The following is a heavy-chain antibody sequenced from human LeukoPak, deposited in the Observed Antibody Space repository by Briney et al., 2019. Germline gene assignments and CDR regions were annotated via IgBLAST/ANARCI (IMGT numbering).Heavy chain of an antibody. D-gene: IGHD5-12*01. CDR1: GFTFSSYA. J-gene: IGHJ4*02. V-gene: IGHV3-23*01. Sequence: GGSLRLSCAASGFTFSSYAMSWVRQAPGKGLEWVSAISGSGGSTYYADSVKGRFTISRDNSKNTLYLQMNSLRAEDTALYYCARGTDSGYDYFDYWGQGTLVTVSS. CDR3: ARGTDSGYDYFDY. CDR2: ISGSGGST.